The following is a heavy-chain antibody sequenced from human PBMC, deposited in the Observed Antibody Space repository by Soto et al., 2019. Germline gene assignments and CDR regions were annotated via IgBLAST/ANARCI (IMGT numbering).Heavy chain of an antibody. CDR2: ISSTSKYI. CDR1: GFTFRTYS. J-gene: IGHJ4*02. V-gene: IGHV3-21*01. Sequence: GGSLRLSCAASGFTFRTYSMSWVRQAPGKGLEWVSSISSTSKYIYYADSVKGRFTVSRDNAKNSLYLQMNSLRAEDTAVYFCAGFPKASGGSCYSDYWGQGTLVTVS. D-gene: IGHD2-15*01. CDR3: AGFPKASGGSCYSDY.